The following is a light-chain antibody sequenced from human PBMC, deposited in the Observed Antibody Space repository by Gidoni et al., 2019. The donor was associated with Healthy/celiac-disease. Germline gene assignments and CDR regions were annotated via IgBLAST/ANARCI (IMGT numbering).Light chain of an antibody. Sequence: DSQLTPSTSTLSASVGDGVTITCRAGQSISTWLAWYQQKPGKGPTLLIYEASSLERWVPSRFSGIGSGTEFTLTISSLQPDDFATYYCQHYNSFSWTFXQXTKVEIK. CDR3: QHYNSFSWT. CDR2: EAS. J-gene: IGKJ1*01. CDR1: QSISTW. V-gene: IGKV1-5*03.